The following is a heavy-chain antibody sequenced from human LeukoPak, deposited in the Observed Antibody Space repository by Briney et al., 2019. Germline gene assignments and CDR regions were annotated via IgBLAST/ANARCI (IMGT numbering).Heavy chain of an antibody. V-gene: IGHV4-59*08. CDR2: IYYSGST. Sequence: SETLSLTCTVSGGSISSYYWSWIRQPPGKGLEWIGYIYYSGSTNYNPSLKSRVTISVDTSKNQFSLKLSSVTAADTAVYYCVRHFLIYPGTIDYWRQGTLVTVSS. CDR1: GGSISSYY. D-gene: IGHD3-10*01. CDR3: VRHFLIYPGTIDY. J-gene: IGHJ4*02.